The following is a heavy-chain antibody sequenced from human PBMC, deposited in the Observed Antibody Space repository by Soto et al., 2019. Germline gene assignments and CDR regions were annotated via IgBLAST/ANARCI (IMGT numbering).Heavy chain of an antibody. CDR2: IHSDGSST. V-gene: IGHV3-74*01. D-gene: IGHD1-26*01. J-gene: IGHJ3*01. CDR3: ARGDRGAFDL. CDR1: GFTFSYYW. Sequence: EVQLVESGGGLVRPGGSLRLSCAASGFTFSYYWMHWVRQAPVKGLVWVSCIHSDGSSTTYADFVKGRFIISRDNARNTVDLQKNSVRVEDTAVYYCARGDRGAFDLWGQGTVVTVSS.